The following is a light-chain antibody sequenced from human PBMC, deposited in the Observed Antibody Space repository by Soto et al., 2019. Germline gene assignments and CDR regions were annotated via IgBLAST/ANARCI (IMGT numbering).Light chain of an antibody. CDR3: QQRNNWPSWT. V-gene: IGKV3D-20*02. CDR2: GAS. J-gene: IGKJ1*01. Sequence: EVVLTQSPGTLSLSPGERATLSCRASQSVSSSYVAWYQQKRGQAPRLLMYGASNRATGIPARFSGSGSGTDFTLTISSLEPEDFAVYYCQQRNNWPSWTFGQGTKVDI. CDR1: QSVSSSY.